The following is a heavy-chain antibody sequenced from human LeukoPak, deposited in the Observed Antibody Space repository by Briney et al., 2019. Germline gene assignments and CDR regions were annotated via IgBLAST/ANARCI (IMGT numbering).Heavy chain of an antibody. V-gene: IGHV3-9*01. CDR2: ITWYSGSI. CDR1: GFTFDDYA. CDR3: ARTPYDFWSASYSYYFDY. Sequence: GGSLRLSCAVSGFTFDDYAMHWVRKVPGKGLELVSGITWYSGSIAYADSVKCRFTISRDNAKNSLYLQMNSLRAEDTAVFYCARTPYDFWSASYSYYFDYWGQGTLVTVSS. D-gene: IGHD3-3*01. J-gene: IGHJ4*02.